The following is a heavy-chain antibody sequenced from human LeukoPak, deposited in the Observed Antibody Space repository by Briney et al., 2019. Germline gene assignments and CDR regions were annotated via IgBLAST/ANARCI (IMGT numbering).Heavy chain of an antibody. V-gene: IGHV1-18*01. D-gene: IGHD3/OR15-3a*01. CDR1: GYTFTSYG. J-gene: IGHJ4*02. CDR3: ARGFLDFDDY. CDR2: ISAYNGNT. Sequence: ASVKVSCKASGYTFTSYGISWVRQAPGQGLEWMGWISAYNGNTNYAQKFQGRVTMTRNTSISTAYMELSSLRSEDTAVYYCARGFLDFDDYWGQGTLVTVSS.